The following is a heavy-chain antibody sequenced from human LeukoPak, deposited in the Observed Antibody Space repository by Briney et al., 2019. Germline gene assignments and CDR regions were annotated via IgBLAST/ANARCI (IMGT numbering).Heavy chain of an antibody. V-gene: IGHV3-72*01. CDR2: TRNKANSYTT. Sequence: GGSLRLSCAASGFTFSDHYMDWVRQAPGKGLEWVGRTRNKANSYTTEYAASVKGRFTISRDDSKNSLYLQMNSLKTEDTAVYYCARVSHVAVAGRVYYYGMGVWGQGTTVTVSS. J-gene: IGHJ6*02. CDR3: ARVSHVAVAGRVYYYGMGV. CDR1: GFTFSDHY. D-gene: IGHD6-19*01.